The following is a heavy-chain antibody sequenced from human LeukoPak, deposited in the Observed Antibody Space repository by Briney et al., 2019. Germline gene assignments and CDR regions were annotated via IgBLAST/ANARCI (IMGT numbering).Heavy chain of an antibody. CDR1: GGSFSGYY. Sequence: PSETLSLTCAVYGGSFSGYYWSWIQQPPGKGLEWIGYIYYSGSTNYNPSLKSRVTISVDTSKNQFSLKLSSVTAADTAVYYCATLSGDFDYWGQGTLVTVSS. J-gene: IGHJ4*02. CDR3: ATLSGDFDY. V-gene: IGHV4-59*08. CDR2: IYYSGST. D-gene: IGHD7-27*01.